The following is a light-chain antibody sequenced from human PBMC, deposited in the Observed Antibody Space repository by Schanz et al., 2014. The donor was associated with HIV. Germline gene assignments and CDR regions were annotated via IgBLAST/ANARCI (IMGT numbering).Light chain of an antibody. CDR1: SGHSSYI. J-gene: IGLJ2*01. V-gene: IGLV4-60*03. CDR3: ETWGTGIYVV. Sequence: QSVLTQSSSASASLGSSVKLTCTLSSGHSSYIIAWHQQQPGKAPRYLMKLEGSGSYNKGSGVPDRFSGSSSGADRYLTISNLQSEDEAEYYCETWGTGIYVVFGGGTKLTVL. CDR2: LEGSGSY.